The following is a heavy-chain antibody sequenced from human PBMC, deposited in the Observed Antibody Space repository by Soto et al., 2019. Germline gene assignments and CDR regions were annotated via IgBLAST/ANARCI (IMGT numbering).Heavy chain of an antibody. CDR3: AREVLVGEYYFDY. Sequence: GGSLRLSCAASGFTFSSYAMHWVRQAPGKGLEWVAVISYDGSNKYYADSVKGRFTISRDNSKNTLYLQMNSLRAEDTAVYYCAREVLVGEYYFDYWGQGTLVTVSS. V-gene: IGHV3-30-3*01. CDR1: GFTFSSYA. CDR2: ISYDGSNK. J-gene: IGHJ4*02. D-gene: IGHD1-26*01.